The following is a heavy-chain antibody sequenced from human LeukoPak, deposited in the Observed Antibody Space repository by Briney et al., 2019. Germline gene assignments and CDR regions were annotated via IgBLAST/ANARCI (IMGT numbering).Heavy chain of an antibody. D-gene: IGHD3-22*01. Sequence: ASVKVSCKASGYTFTSYGISWVRQAPGQGLEWMGWISAYNGNTNYAQKLQGRVTMTTDTSTSTAYMELRSLRSDDTAVYYCARGRLEMLTYYYDSSGYYYVGVEDYWGQGTLVTVSS. J-gene: IGHJ4*02. CDR2: ISAYNGNT. CDR3: ARGRLEMLTYYYDSSGYYYVGVEDY. CDR1: GYTFTSYG. V-gene: IGHV1-18*01.